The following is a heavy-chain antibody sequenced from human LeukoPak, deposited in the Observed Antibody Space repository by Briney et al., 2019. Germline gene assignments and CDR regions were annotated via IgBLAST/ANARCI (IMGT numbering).Heavy chain of an antibody. CDR1: GFSLTSYD. Sequence: GGSLRLSCEASGFSLTSYDIHWVRQTPGKGREWVAFLRSDGKTDNYADSVKGRFTLSRDNSKNILNLQLNSLRPEDTAVYYCARDLWASDGTGIYYYGLVDGFEIWGQGTMVTVSS. CDR3: ARDLWASDGTGIYYYGLVDGFEI. D-gene: IGHD3-22*01. J-gene: IGHJ3*02. V-gene: IGHV3-30*02. CDR2: LRSDGKTD.